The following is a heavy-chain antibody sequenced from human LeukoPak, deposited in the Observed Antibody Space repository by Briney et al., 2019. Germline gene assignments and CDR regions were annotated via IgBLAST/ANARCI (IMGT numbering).Heavy chain of an antibody. V-gene: IGHV4-34*01. D-gene: IGHD6-13*01. Sequence: PSETLSLTCAVYGGSFSGYYWSWIRQPPGKGLEWIGEINHSGSTNYNPSLKSRVTISVDTSKNQFSLKLSSVTATDTAVYYCARGDSISSSFSFDYWGQGTLVTVSS. CDR3: ARGDSISSSFSFDY. CDR2: INHSGST. J-gene: IGHJ4*02. CDR1: GGSFSGYY.